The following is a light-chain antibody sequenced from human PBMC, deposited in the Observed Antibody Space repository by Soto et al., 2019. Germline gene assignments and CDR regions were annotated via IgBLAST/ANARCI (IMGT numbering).Light chain of an antibody. J-gene: IGLJ1*01. CDR1: SSDVGGYNY. V-gene: IGLV2-14*01. CDR3: SSCTCASTYV. CDR2: DVS. Sequence: QSALTQPASVSGSPGQSITISCTGTSSDVGGYNYVSWYQQHPGKAPKLMIYDVSNRPSGVSNRFSGSKSGNTASLTISGLEPEDEADDYYSSCTCASTYVFGRGTKVTVL.